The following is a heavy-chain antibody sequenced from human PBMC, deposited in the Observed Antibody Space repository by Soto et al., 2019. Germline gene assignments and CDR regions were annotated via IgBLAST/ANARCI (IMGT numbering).Heavy chain of an antibody. D-gene: IGHD6-13*01. CDR2: LSDSGDSI. CDR3: AKVSSSWYAGFFDL. J-gene: IGHJ4*02. Sequence: EVQLLESGGGLVQPGRSLRLSCTASGFTFSSHAMTWVRQAQGKGLEWVSGLSDSGDSIYYADSVKGRFTIYRDNSMNTLYLQMNTLRVEDTAVYYCAKVSSSWYAGFFDLWGQGTLVTVSS. CDR1: GFTFSSHA. V-gene: IGHV3-23*01.